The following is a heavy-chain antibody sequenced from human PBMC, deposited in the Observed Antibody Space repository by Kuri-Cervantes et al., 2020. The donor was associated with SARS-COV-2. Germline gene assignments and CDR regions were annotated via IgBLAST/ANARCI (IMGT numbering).Heavy chain of an antibody. D-gene: IGHD2-2*01. J-gene: IGHJ1*01. Sequence: GESLKPSCAASGSTFSSYAMSWVRQAPGKGLEWVSAISGSGGSTYYADSVKGRFTISRDNSKNTLYLQMNSLRAEDTAVYYCALRYCSSTSCRDQGYFQHWGQGTLVTVSS. CDR3: ALRYCSSTSCRDQGYFQH. V-gene: IGHV3-23*01. CDR1: GSTFSSYA. CDR2: ISGSGGST.